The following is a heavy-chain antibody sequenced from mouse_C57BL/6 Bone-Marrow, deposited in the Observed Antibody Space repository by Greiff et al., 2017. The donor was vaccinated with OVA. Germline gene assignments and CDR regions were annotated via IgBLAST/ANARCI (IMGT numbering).Heavy chain of an antibody. J-gene: IGHJ3*01. CDR1: GFTFSDYY. CDR2: ISNGGGST. CDR3: ARRGYGYDAWFAY. D-gene: IGHD2-2*01. V-gene: IGHV5-12*01. Sequence: EVHLVESGGGLVQPGGSLKLSCAASGFTFSDYYMYWVRQTPEKRLEWVAYISNGGGSTYYPDTVKGRFTISRDNAKNTLYLQMSRLKSEDTAMYYCARRGYGYDAWFAYWGQGTLVTVSA.